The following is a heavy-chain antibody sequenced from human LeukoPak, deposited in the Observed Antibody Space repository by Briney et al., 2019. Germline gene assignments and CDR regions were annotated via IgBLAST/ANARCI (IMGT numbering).Heavy chain of an antibody. Sequence: ASVKVSCKASGYTFTGYLMHWVRQAPGQGLEWMGWISPNSGDTKYAQKFQGRATMTRDTSISTAYMEVSRLRSDDTAVYYCVRGLTTVATWLYLWGRGTLVTVSS. D-gene: IGHD4-17*01. J-gene: IGHJ2*01. CDR1: GYTFTGYL. CDR3: VRGLTTVATWLYL. V-gene: IGHV1-2*02. CDR2: ISPNSGDT.